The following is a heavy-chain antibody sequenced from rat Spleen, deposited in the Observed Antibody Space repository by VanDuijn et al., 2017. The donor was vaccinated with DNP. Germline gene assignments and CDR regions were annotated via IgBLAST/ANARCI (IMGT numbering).Heavy chain of an antibody. CDR3: TRHGYYDGYYYFDY. CDR2: IGSRSSYI. J-gene: IGHJ2*01. D-gene: IGHD1-12*03. Sequence: EVRLVESGGGLVQPGRSMKLSCLASGFTFSNYGMNWIRQAPGKGLEWVASIGSRSSYIYYADTVKGRLTISREDAMNTLYLQMTSLRSEDTALYYCTRHGYYDGYYYFDYWGQGVMVTVSS. V-gene: IGHV5-34*01. CDR1: GFTFSNYG.